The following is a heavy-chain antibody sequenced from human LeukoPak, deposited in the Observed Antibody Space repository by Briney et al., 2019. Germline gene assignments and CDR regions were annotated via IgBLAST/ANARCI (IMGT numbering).Heavy chain of an antibody. CDR3: AREPGGYFDY. J-gene: IGHJ4*02. V-gene: IGHV4-59*01. Sequence: PSETLCLTCTVSGGSISSYYWSWIRQPPGKGLEWIGYIYYSGSTNYNPSLKSRVTISVDTSKNQFPLKLSSVTAADTAVYYCAREPGGYFDYWGQGTLVTVSS. CDR1: GGSISSYY. D-gene: IGHD3-10*01. CDR2: IYYSGST.